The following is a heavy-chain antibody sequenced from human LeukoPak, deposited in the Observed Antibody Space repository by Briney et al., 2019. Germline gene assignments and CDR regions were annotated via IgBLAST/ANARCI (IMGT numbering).Heavy chain of an antibody. Sequence: KPSETLSLTCTVSGGSISSYYWSWIRQPPGKGLEWIGNIYHSGSTYYNPSLKSRVTISVDTSKNQFSLKLSSVTAADTAVYYCAREAGPIYFYYMDVWSKGTTVTVSS. CDR2: IYHSGST. V-gene: IGHV4-59*04. D-gene: IGHD5-24*01. CDR3: AREAGPIYFYYMDV. CDR1: GGSISSYY. J-gene: IGHJ6*03.